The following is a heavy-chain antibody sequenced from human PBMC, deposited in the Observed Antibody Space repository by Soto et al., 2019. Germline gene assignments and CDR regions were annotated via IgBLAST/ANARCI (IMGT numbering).Heavy chain of an antibody. CDR3: ARPDNYFFYMDV. CDR2: IYYTGST. J-gene: IGHJ6*03. Sequence: SETLSLTWNVSGGSISSHYWSWIRQPPGKGLEWIGYIYYTGSTNYNPSLKSRVSISVDTSNNQFSLRLRSVTAADTAVYYCARPDNYFFYMDVWGKGTTVTVSS. V-gene: IGHV4-59*08. CDR1: GGSISSHY.